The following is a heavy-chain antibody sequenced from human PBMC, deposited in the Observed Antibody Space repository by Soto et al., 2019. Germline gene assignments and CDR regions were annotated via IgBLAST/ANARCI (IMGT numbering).Heavy chain of an antibody. CDR1: GFSLTTSGVG. CDR3: AHRVLRTVFGLVTTTAIYFDF. J-gene: IGHJ4*02. V-gene: IGHV2-5*02. CDR2: IYWDDDK. Sequence: QITLNESGPTVVRPTETLTLTCRFSGFSLTTSGVGVGWIRQSPGKAPEWLALIYWDDDKRYSASLKSRLTITKDPSKNQVVLTVSDLDPTDTATYYCAHRVLRTVFGLVTTTAIYFDFWGLGTPVAVSS. D-gene: IGHD3-3*01.